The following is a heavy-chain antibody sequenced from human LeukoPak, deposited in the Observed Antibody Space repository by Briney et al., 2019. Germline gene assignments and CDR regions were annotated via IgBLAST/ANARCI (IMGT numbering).Heavy chain of an antibody. J-gene: IGHJ4*02. CDR3: ARVRHYGSGSYPGY. Sequence: GGSLRLSCAASGFTFSSYAMHWVRQAPGKGLEWVAVISYDGSNKYYAGSARGRFTISRDNSKNTLYLQMNSLRAEDTAMYYCARVRHYGSGSYPGYWGQGTLVTVSS. CDR2: ISYDGSNK. D-gene: IGHD3-10*01. V-gene: IGHV3-30*04. CDR1: GFTFSSYA.